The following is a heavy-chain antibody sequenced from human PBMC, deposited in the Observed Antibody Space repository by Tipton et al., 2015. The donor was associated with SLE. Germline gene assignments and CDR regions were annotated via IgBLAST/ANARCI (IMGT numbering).Heavy chain of an antibody. J-gene: IGHJ3*02. D-gene: IGHD1-26*01. V-gene: IGHV3-23*01. Sequence: SLRLSCAASGFTFSSSAMSWVRQAPGKGLEWVSAISGSGGSTYYADSVKGRFTISRDNAKNSLYLQMNSLGAEDTALYYCASWEIHRAAFDIWGQGTMVTVSS. CDR2: ISGSGGST. CDR1: GFTFSSSA. CDR3: ASWEIHRAAFDI.